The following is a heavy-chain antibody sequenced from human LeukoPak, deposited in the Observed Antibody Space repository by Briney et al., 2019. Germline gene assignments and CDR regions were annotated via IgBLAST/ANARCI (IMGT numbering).Heavy chain of an antibody. D-gene: IGHD3-22*01. J-gene: IGHJ4*02. CDR3: ARGAMIVVAASFVDY. CDR2: IKQDGSEK. Sequence: GGSLRLSCAASGFTFSSYWMSWVRQAPGKGLEWVANIKQDGSEKYYVDSVKGRFTISRDNAKNSLYLQMNSLRAEDTAVYYCARGAMIVVAASFVDYRGQGTLVTVSS. CDR1: GFTFSSYW. V-gene: IGHV3-7*01.